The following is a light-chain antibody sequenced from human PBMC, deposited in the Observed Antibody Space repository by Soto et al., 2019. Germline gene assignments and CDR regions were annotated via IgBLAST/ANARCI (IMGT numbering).Light chain of an antibody. CDR3: QHYNSYSEA. Sequence: DIRMTHSPGCVWGSXSGGVIISXXASQSISNHLNWYQQKPGKAPKLLIYKASTLKSGVPSRFSGSGSGTEFTLTISSLQPDDFATYYCQHYNSYSEAFGQGTKVDIK. J-gene: IGKJ1*01. CDR2: KAS. CDR1: QSISNH. V-gene: IGKV1-5*03.